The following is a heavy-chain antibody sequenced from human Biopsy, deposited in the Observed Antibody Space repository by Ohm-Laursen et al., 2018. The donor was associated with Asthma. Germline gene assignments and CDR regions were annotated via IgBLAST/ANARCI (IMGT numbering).Heavy chain of an antibody. CDR3: VRDGTDDAFDI. V-gene: IGHV3-30*06. J-gene: IGHJ3*02. CDR1: GFSFSNFA. CDR2: ISKDASTQ. D-gene: IGHD1-1*01. Sequence: SLRLSCSAPGFSFSNFAIHWVRQAPGKGLEWVGVISKDASTQDYADSVKGRFTMARDNSKNTLDLQMNSLREEDTAVYYCVRDGTDDAFDIWGQGTVVSASS.